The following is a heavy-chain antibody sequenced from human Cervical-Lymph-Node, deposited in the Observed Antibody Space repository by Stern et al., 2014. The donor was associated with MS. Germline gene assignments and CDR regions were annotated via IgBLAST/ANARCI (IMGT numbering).Heavy chain of an antibody. CDR1: GGTFSSYA. V-gene: IGHV1-69*01. CDR2: IIPIFGTA. D-gene: IGHD5-18*01. Sequence: QMQLVQSGAEVKKPGSSVKVSCKASGGTFSSYAISWVRQAPGQGLEWMGGIIPIFGTANYAQKFQGRVTITADESTSTAYMELSSLRSEDTAVYYCASRGADTAMAILRRYVYYYGMDVWGQGTTVTVSS. J-gene: IGHJ6*02. CDR3: ASRGADTAMAILRRYVYYYGMDV.